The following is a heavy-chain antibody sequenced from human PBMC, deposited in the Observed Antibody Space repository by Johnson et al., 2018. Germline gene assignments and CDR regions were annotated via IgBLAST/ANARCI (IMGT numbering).Heavy chain of an antibody. V-gene: IGHV3-30*18. Sequence: QVQLVESGGGLVKPGGSLRLSCAASGFTFSNAWMNWVRQAPGKGLAWVAVISYDGRNKYYADSVKGRFTISRDNSKNTLYLQMKSLRAGDTAGYYCAKDGWDCRCGSCYGDYYYYYYMDVWGKGTTVTVSS. CDR2: ISYDGRNK. D-gene: IGHD2-15*01. CDR3: AKDGWDCRCGSCYGDYYYYYYMDV. J-gene: IGHJ6*03. CDR1: GFTFSNAW.